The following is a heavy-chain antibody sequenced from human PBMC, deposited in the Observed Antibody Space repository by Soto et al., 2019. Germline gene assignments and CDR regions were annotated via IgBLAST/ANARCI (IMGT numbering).Heavy chain of an antibody. CDR3: ARLGGYYQAFDS. V-gene: IGHV4-59*08. CDR2: IYYTGTT. D-gene: IGHD3-22*01. CDR1: GGSIRDYY. Sequence: KPSETLSLTCTVSGGSIRDYYWGWIRQSPGKGLEWIGYIYYTGTTKYNPSLKSRVTISVDSSKNQFSLKLDSVTAADTAVYYCARLGGYYQAFDSWGQGTPVTVSS. J-gene: IGHJ4*02.